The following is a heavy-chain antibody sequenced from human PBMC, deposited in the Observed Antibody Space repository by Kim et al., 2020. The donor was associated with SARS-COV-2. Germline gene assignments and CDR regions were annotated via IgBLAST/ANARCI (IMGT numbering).Heavy chain of an antibody. CDR1: GGSISSSSYY. CDR2: IYYSGST. D-gene: IGHD3-10*01. V-gene: IGHV4-39*01. CDR3: ARFREIGERDAFDI. J-gene: IGHJ3*02. Sequence: SETLSLTCTVSGGSISSSSYYWGWIRQPPGKGLEWIGSIYYSGSTYYNPSLKSRVTISADTSKNQFSLKLSSVTAADTAVYYCARFREIGERDAFDIWGQGTMVTVSS.